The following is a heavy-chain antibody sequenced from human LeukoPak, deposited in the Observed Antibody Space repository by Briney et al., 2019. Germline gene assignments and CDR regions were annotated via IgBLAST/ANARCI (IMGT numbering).Heavy chain of an antibody. CDR1: GGSISSYY. D-gene: IGHD3-3*01. J-gene: IGHJ6*02. Sequence: SETLSLTCTVSGGSISSYYWSWIRQPAGKGLEWIGRIYTSGSTNYNPSPKSRVTMSVDTSKNQFSLKLSSVTAADTAVYYCARSQIPDFWSGPIYYGMDVWGQGTTVTVSS. V-gene: IGHV4-4*07. CDR3: ARSQIPDFWSGPIYYGMDV. CDR2: IYTSGST.